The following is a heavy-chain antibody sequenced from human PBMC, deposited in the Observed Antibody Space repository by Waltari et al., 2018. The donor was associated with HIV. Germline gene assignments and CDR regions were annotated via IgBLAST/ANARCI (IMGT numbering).Heavy chain of an antibody. J-gene: IGHJ4*02. CDR2: INPNSVGT. CDR1: GYTFTDYH. D-gene: IGHD3-10*01. V-gene: IGHV1-2*06. CDR3: ARSTPRGFGEHY. Sequence: QVQLVQSGAEVKKPGASVKVSGKASGYTFTDYHMHWVRQAPGQGLEWMGLINPNSVGTNYAQKLQGRVTMTRDTSISTAYMELGRLRSDDTAVYYCARSTPRGFGEHYWGQGTLVTVSS.